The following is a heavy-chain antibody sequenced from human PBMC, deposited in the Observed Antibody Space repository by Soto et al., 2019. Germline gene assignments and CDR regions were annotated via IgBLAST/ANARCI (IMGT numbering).Heavy chain of an antibody. V-gene: IGHV4-59*01. CDR3: AIAVPYYDSWSGPRGVSGYGMDV. J-gene: IGHJ6*02. CDR2: IYYSGST. Sequence: QVQLQESGPGLVKPSETLSLTCTVSGGSISSYYWSWIRQPPGKGLEWIGYIYYSGSTNYNPSLKSRVAISVDTSKNQFSLKLSYVTAADTAVYYCAIAVPYYDSWSGPRGVSGYGMDVCGQGTTVTVSS. CDR1: GGSISSYY. D-gene: IGHD3-3*01.